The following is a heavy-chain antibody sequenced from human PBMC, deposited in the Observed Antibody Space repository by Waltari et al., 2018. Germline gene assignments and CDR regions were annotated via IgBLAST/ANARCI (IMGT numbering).Heavy chain of an antibody. CDR1: GFSFSEYW. D-gene: IGHD5-18*01. CDR3: ARDDSNRGSLNGFDI. J-gene: IGHJ3*02. V-gene: IGHV3-7*01. CDR2: IKGDGNQE. Sequence: EVQLVEYGGGLVQPGGSLRLSCTASGFSFSEYWMTWVRQTPGKGMEWVADIKGDGNQEDYLDSVRGRFTISRDNAKNSVDLQMNSLRVEDTAIYYCARDDSNRGSLNGFDIWGQGTMVTVSS.